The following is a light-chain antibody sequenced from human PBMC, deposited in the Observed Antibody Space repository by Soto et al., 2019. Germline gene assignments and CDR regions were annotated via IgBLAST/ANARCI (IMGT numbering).Light chain of an antibody. Sequence: QSVLTQQPSASGTPGQRVTISCSGSSSDIGSNPVNWYQQLPGTAPKLLIYGNNQRPSGVPDRFSGSKSGTSASLAISGLQSEDEADYYCVAWDDRLIGRVVFGTGTKLTVL. CDR2: GNN. J-gene: IGLJ1*01. CDR1: SSDIGSNP. V-gene: IGLV1-44*01. CDR3: VAWDDRLIGRVV.